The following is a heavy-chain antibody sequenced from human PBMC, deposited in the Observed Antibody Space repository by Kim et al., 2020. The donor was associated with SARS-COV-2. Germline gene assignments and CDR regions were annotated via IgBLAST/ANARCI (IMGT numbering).Heavy chain of an antibody. V-gene: IGHV3-30*18. CDR2: ISYDGSNK. J-gene: IGHJ6*02. D-gene: IGHD6-19*01. CDR3: AKGQQWLVNGMDV. CDR1: GFTFSSYG. Sequence: GGSLRLSCAASGFTFSSYGMHWVRQAPGKGLEWVAVISYDGSNKYYADSVKGRFTISRDNSKNTLYLQMNSLRAEDTAVYYCAKGQQWLVNGMDVWGQGTTVTVSS.